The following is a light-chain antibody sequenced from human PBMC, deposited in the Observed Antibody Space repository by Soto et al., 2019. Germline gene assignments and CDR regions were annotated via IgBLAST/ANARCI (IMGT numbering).Light chain of an antibody. J-gene: IGLJ1*01. V-gene: IGLV2-14*03. Sequence: SALTQPASVSGSPGQSITISCTGTSSDVGGYNYVSWYQQHPGKAPKLMIYDVSNRPSGVSNRFSGSKSGNTASLTISGLQAEDEAEYYCSSYTSTNTYVFGTGTKLTVL. CDR2: DVS. CDR1: SSDVGGYNY. CDR3: SSYTSTNTYV.